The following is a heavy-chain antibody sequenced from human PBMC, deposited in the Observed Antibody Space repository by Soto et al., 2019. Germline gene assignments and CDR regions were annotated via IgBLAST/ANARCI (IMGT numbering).Heavy chain of an antibody. CDR2: IYYSGST. CDR1: GGSISSSSYY. J-gene: IGHJ4*02. Sequence: SETLSLTCTVSGGSISSSSYYWGWIRQPPGKGLEWIGSIYYSGSTYHNPSLKSRVTISVDTSKNQFSLKLSSVTAADTAVYYFAIHTRFYDILTGYYAWYFDYWGQGTLVTVSS. CDR3: AIHTRFYDILTGYYAWYFDY. D-gene: IGHD3-9*01. V-gene: IGHV4-39*01.